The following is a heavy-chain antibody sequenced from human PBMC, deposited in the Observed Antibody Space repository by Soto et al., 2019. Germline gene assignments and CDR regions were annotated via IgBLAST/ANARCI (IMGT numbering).Heavy chain of an antibody. CDR1: GFTFSSYA. CDR2: ISGSGGST. J-gene: IGHJ4*02. CDR3: XXXXXXXYFDY. Sequence: EVQLLESGGGLVQPGGSLRLSCAASGFTFSSYAMNWVRQAPGKGLEWVSVISGSGGSTYYADSVKGRFTISRDNSKNTLYLQMNSLRAEDTXXXXXXXXXXXXYFDYWGQGTLVTVSS. V-gene: IGHV3-23*01.